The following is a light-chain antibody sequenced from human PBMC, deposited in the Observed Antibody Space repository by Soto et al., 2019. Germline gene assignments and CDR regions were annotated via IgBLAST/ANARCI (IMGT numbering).Light chain of an antibody. CDR3: QQRSDSPLT. CDR2: DAS. Sequence: EIVLTQSPATLSLSPGERATLSCRASQSVSTYLAWYQQKPGQTPRLLIYDASNRATGIPARFSGSESGTDFTLTISTLEPEDFAVYYCQQRSDSPLTFGGGTKVDIK. V-gene: IGKV3-11*01. J-gene: IGKJ4*01. CDR1: QSVSTY.